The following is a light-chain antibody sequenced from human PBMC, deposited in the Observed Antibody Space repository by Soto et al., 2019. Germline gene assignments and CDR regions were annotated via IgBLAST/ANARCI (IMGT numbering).Light chain of an antibody. CDR3: MQALQTPCT. Sequence: DVVMTQSPLSLRVTPGEPASISCRSSQSLLHTNGYNYLVWYLQKPGQSSQLLIYLGSNRASGVHDRLPGSGSGTDFTLKITRVEAEDVGFYYCMQALQTPCTFGQGTKLEIK. CDR2: LGS. CDR1: QSLLHTNGYNY. V-gene: IGKV2-28*01. J-gene: IGKJ2*02.